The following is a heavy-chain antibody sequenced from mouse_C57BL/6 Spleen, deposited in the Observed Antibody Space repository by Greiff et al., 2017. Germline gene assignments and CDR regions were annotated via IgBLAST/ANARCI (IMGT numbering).Heavy chain of an antibody. Sequence: VQLVESGPELVKPGASVKISCKASGYAFSSSWMNWVKQRPGKGLEWIGRIYPGDGDTNYNGKFKGKATLTADKSSSTAYMQLSSLTSEDSAVYFCARWLLRYYYAMDYWGQGTSVTVSS. D-gene: IGHD2-3*01. V-gene: IGHV1-82*01. J-gene: IGHJ4*01. CDR1: GYAFSSSW. CDR3: ARWLLRYYYAMDY. CDR2: IYPGDGDT.